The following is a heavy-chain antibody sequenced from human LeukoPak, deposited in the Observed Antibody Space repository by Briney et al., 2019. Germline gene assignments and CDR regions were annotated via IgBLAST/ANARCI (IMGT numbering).Heavy chain of an antibody. Sequence: PSETLSLTCTVSGGSISSYYWSRIRQPPGKGLEWIGYIYYSGSTNYNPSLKSRVTISVDTSKNQFSLKLSSVTAADTAVYYCAREERLDYWGQGTLVTVSS. CDR2: IYYSGST. J-gene: IGHJ4*02. D-gene: IGHD6-25*01. CDR3: AREERLDY. CDR1: GGSISSYY. V-gene: IGHV4-59*01.